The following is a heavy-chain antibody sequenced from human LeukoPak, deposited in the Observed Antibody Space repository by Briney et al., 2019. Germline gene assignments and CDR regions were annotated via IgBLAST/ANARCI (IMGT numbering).Heavy chain of an antibody. D-gene: IGHD3-16*01. CDR2: IYPGDSDT. CDR1: GYSFTSYW. Sequence: GESLKISCKGSGYSFTSYWIGWVRQMPGKGLEWMGIIYPGDSDTRYSPSFQGQVTISADKSISTAYLQWSSLKASDTAMYYCARRHDYVWGAKAFDIWGQGTMVTVSS. V-gene: IGHV5-51*01. J-gene: IGHJ3*02. CDR3: ARRHDYVWGAKAFDI.